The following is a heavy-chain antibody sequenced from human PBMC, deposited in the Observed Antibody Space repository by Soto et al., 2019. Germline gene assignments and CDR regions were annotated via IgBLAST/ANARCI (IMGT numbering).Heavy chain of an antibody. J-gene: IGHJ6*03. V-gene: IGHV4-59*01. CDR1: GGSISSYY. CDR2: IYYCGST. CDR3: ARVLSDYDFWSGYYTPSSYYYYYYMDV. Sequence: PSETLSLTCTVSGGSISSYYWSWIRQPPGKGLERIGYIYYCGSTNYNPSLKSRVIISVDTSKNQFSLKLSSVIAADTAVYYCARVLSDYDFWSGYYTPSSYYYYYYMDVWGKGTTVTVSS. D-gene: IGHD3-3*01.